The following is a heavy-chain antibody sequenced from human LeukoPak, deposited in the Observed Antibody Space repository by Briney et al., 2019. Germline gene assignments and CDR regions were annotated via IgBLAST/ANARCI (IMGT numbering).Heavy chain of an antibody. CDR3: AREGSSGWYWFDP. J-gene: IGHJ5*02. CDR2: INPNSGGT. D-gene: IGHD6-19*01. Sequence: ASEKVSCKASGYTFTGYYMHWVRQAPGQGLEWMRWINPNSGGTNYAQKFQGRVTMTRDTSISTAYMELSRLRSDDTAVYYCAREGSSGWYWFDPWGQGTLVTVSS. V-gene: IGHV1-2*02. CDR1: GYTFTGYY.